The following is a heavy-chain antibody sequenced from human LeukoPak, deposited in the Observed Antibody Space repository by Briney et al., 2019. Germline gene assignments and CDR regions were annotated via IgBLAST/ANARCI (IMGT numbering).Heavy chain of an antibody. Sequence: TGGSLRLSCAASGFIFSSYDLYWVRQAPGKGLEWVAVISNDGNNKQYADSVKGRFTISRDNSKNTLYLQMNSLRADDTAVYHCAKGGLMRFFDYWGQGTLVTVSS. J-gene: IGHJ4*02. V-gene: IGHV3-30*18. CDR2: ISNDGNNK. D-gene: IGHD2-8*01. CDR1: GFIFSSYD. CDR3: AKGGLMRFFDY.